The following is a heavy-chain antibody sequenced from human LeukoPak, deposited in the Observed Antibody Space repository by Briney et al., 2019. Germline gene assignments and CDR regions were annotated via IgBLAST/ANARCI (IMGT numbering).Heavy chain of an antibody. CDR1: GFTFSSYS. V-gene: IGHV3-48*02. CDR2: ISSSSSTI. Sequence: GGSLRLSCAASGFTFSSYSMIWVRQAPGKGLEWASYISSSSSTIYYADSVKGRFTISRDNAKNSLYLQMNSLRDEDTAVYYCARVIVVVPAALRNYYYYGMDVWGQGTTVTVSS. J-gene: IGHJ6*02. D-gene: IGHD2-2*01. CDR3: ARVIVVVPAALRNYYYYGMDV.